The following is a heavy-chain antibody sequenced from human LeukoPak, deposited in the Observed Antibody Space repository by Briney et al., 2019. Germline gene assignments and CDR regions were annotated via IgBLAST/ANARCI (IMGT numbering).Heavy chain of an antibody. CDR1: GGTFSSYA. CDR2: IIPIFGTA. Sequence: ASVKVSCKAYGGTFSSYAISWVRHAPGQGLEWMGRIIPIFGTANYAQKIQGRATITTDESTRTAYMELSRLSSEATTVLCISRGAVLNDSSGYYYEDLDYWVQGTLVTVSS. V-gene: IGHV1-69*05. D-gene: IGHD3-22*01. J-gene: IGHJ4*02. CDR3: SRGAVLNDSSGYYYEDLDY.